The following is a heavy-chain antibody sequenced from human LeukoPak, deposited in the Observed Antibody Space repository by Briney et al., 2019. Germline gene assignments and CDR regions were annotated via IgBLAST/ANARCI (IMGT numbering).Heavy chain of an antibody. CDR1: GFTFSRYW. CDR2: IKEDGSEK. CDR3: ARGGIYIPPYYYYYMDV. V-gene: IGHV3-7*01. Sequence: GGSLRPSCAASGFTFSRYWMSWVRQAPGKGLEWVANIKEDGSEKYSVGSVKGRFTIYRDNAENSLYLQMNSVRAEDTAVYYCARGGIYIPPYYYYYMDVWGRGTTVTVSS. J-gene: IGHJ6*03. D-gene: IGHD3-16*01.